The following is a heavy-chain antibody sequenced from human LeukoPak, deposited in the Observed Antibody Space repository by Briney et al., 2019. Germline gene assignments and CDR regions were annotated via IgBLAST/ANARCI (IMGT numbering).Heavy chain of an antibody. CDR1: GYTFADYY. J-gene: IGHJ5*02. CDR3: ARVSTSGYGDWLDP. Sequence: ASVKVSCKTSGYTFADYYIHWVRQAPGQGLEWMGWIYSKSGGTNSAQKFQGRVTMTRDTSISTAYMELSRLRFDDTAVYYCARVSTSGYGDWLDPWGQGTLVTVSS. CDR2: IYSKSGGT. V-gene: IGHV1-2*02. D-gene: IGHD3-9*01.